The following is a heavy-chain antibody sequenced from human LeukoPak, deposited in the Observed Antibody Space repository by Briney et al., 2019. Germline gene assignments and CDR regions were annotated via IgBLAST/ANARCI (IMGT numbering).Heavy chain of an antibody. Sequence: GGSLRLSCAASGFTFSDFYMTWIRQAPGKGLEWVSYITSSGNTIYYADSVKGRFTISRDNAKNSLYLQMNSLRAEDTAVYFCARWDSSGCLDYWGQGTLVTVSS. J-gene: IGHJ4*02. CDR2: ITSSGNTI. CDR1: GFTFSDFY. CDR3: ARWDSSGCLDY. D-gene: IGHD3-22*01. V-gene: IGHV3-11*01.